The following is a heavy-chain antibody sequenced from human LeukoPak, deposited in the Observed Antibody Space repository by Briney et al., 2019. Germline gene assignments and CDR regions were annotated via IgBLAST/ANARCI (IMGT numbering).Heavy chain of an antibody. V-gene: IGHV3-7*05. CDR1: GFTFSTYW. CDR2: IKGDASEI. Sequence: GGSLRLSCAASGFTFSTYWMSWVRQAPGKGLEWVANIKGDASEIRYVDSVKGRFTISRDNGKNSLYLQMNSLRAEDTAVYYCASQTSAKGFDFWGQGTLSPSPQ. D-gene: IGHD2-2*01. J-gene: IGHJ4*02. CDR3: ASQTSAKGFDF.